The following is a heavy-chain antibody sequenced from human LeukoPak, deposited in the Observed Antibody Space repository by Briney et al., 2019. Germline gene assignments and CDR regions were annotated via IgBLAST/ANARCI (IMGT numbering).Heavy chain of an antibody. CDR3: ARGGPSNYDILTAYDY. Sequence: GASVKVSCKASGYTFTGYYMHWVRQAPGQGLEWMGWINPNSGGTNYAQKFQGRVTMTRDTSISTAYMELSRLRSEDTAVYYCARGGPSNYDILTAYDYWGQGTLVTVSS. CDR1: GYTFTGYY. D-gene: IGHD3-9*01. J-gene: IGHJ4*02. V-gene: IGHV1-2*02. CDR2: INPNSGGT.